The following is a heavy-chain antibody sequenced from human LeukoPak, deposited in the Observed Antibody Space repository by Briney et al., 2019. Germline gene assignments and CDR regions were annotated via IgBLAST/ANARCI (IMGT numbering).Heavy chain of an antibody. CDR3: ARAAAGYHPFDY. Sequence: SETLSLTCTVSGGSISTSNYYWGWIRQPPGKGLEWIGNIFYSGSTYYSPSLRSRVTISVDTSKNQFSLKLSSVTAADTAVYYCARAAAGYHPFDYWGQGTLVSVSS. V-gene: IGHV4-39*07. CDR2: IFYSGST. J-gene: IGHJ4*02. CDR1: GGSISTSNYY. D-gene: IGHD6-13*01.